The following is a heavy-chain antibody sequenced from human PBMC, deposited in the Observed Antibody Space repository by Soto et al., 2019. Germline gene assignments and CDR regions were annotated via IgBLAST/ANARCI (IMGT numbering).Heavy chain of an antibody. Sequence: SETLSLTCTVSVGSISSGGYYWSWIRQHPWKVLWWSGYIYYSGSTXYNPSLKXXVTISLDTAKNXFSLKXSSLTAADTAVYYCARVTGPWVQGTLVTVSS. CDR3: ARVTGP. V-gene: IGHV4-31*03. CDR2: IYYSGST. CDR1: VGSISSGGYY. J-gene: IGHJ5*02.